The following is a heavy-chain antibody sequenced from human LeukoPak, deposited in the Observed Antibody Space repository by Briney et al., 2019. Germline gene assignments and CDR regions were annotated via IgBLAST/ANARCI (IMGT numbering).Heavy chain of an antibody. D-gene: IGHD4-23*01. V-gene: IGHV4-59*01. CDR3: ARESRDTVVTLPAFDI. CDR1: GGSISSYY. CDR2: IYYSGST. J-gene: IGHJ3*02. Sequence: SETLSLTCTVSGGSISSYYWSWIRQPPGKGLEWIGYIYYSGSTNYNPSLKSRVTISVDTSKNQFSLKLSSVTAADTAVYYCARESRDTVVTLPAFDIWGQGTMVTVSS.